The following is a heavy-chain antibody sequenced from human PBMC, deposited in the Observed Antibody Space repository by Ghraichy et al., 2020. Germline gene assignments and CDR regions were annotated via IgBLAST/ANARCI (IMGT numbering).Heavy chain of an antibody. V-gene: IGHV3-7*01. CDR1: GFNFGTYW. Sequence: GALNISCAASGFNFGTYWMTWVRQAPGKGLEWVANINQDGTEKYYVDSVRGRFTISRDNAKNSVYLQMNSLRAEDTAVYYCALPNSSGWPYRGQGTLVTVSS. CDR3: ALPNSSGWPY. J-gene: IGHJ4*02. D-gene: IGHD6-25*01. CDR2: INQDGTEK.